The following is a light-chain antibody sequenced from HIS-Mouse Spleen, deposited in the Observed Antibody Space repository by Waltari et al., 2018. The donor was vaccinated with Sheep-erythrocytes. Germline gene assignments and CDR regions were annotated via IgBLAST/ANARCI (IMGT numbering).Light chain of an antibody. J-gene: IGKJ4*01. CDR2: DAS. CDR1: QSVSSY. Sequence: EIVLTQSPATLSLSPGERATLSCRASQSVSSYLAWYQQKPGQAPSLLIYDASNRATGIPARFSGIGSGTDFTLTIISLEPEDFSVYYCQQRSNWLTFGGGTKVEIK. CDR3: QQRSNWLT. V-gene: IGKV3-11*01.